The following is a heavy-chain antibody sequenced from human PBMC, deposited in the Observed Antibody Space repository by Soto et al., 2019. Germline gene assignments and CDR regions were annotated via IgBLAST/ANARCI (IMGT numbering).Heavy chain of an antibody. CDR2: ISWNSGSI. CDR3: AKDTWPYCNYFDY. D-gene: IGHD1-26*01. J-gene: IGHJ4*02. CDR1: GFTFDDYA. Sequence: GGSLRLSCAASGFTFDDYAMHWVRQAPGKGLEWVSGISWNSGSIGYADSVKGRFTISRDNAKNSLYLQMNSLRAEDTALYYCAKDTWPYCNYFDYWGQGTLVTVSS. V-gene: IGHV3-9*01.